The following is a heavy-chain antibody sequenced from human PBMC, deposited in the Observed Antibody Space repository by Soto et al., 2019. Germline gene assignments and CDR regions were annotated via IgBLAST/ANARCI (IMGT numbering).Heavy chain of an antibody. D-gene: IGHD3-22*01. CDR3: ARAPASYYYDSSGYYYYFDY. V-gene: IGHV1-18*01. CDR1: GYTFTSYG. J-gene: IGHJ4*02. Sequence: GASVKLSCKASGYTFTSYGISWVRQAPGQGLEWMGWISAYNGNTNYAQKLQGRVTMTTDTSTSTAYMELRSLRSDDTAVYYCARAPASYYYDSSGYYYYFDYWGQGTLVTVSS. CDR2: ISAYNGNT.